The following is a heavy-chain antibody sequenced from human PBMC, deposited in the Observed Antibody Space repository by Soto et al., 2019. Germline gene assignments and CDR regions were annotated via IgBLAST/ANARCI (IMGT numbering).Heavy chain of an antibody. V-gene: IGHV2-26*01. D-gene: IGHD6-13*01. CDR2: IFSNDEK. CDR1: GFSLSNARMG. J-gene: IGHJ6*01. Sequence: PTLVNPTETLTLTCTVSGFSLSNARMGVSWIRQPPGKALEWLAHIFSNDEKSYSTSLKSRLTISKDTSKSQVVLTMTNMDPVDTASYYCARMLFGSSSWYSNYYYGMDVWGQGTTVTVST. CDR3: ARMLFGSSSWYSNYYYGMDV.